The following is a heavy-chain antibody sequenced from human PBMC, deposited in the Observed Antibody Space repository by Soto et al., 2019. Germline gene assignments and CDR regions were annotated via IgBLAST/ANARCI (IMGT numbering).Heavy chain of an antibody. CDR2: IWYDGSNK. CDR3: ASTTSSGFYFDY. CDR1: GFTFSSYG. J-gene: IGHJ4*02. V-gene: IGHV3-33*01. Sequence: QVQLVESGGGVVQPGRSLRLSCAASGFTFSSYGMHWVRQAPGKGLEWVAVIWYDGSNKYYADSVKGRFTISRDNSKNTLYLQMNSLRAEDTAVYYCASTTSSGFYFDYRGQGTLGTVAS. D-gene: IGHD6-19*01.